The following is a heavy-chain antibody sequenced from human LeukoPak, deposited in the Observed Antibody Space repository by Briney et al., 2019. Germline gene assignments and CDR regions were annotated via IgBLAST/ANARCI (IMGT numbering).Heavy chain of an antibody. Sequence: SETLSLTCTVSGGSVSSYYWSWIRQPPGKGLEWIGYIYYSGRVNYNPSLKSRVTISVDTSKNQFSLKLSSVTAADTAVYYCARDSAVSGYYYYGMDVWGQGTTVIVSS. J-gene: IGHJ6*02. V-gene: IGHV4-59*02. CDR3: ARDSAVSGYYYYGMDV. D-gene: IGHD6-19*01. CDR1: GGSVSSYY. CDR2: IYYSGRV.